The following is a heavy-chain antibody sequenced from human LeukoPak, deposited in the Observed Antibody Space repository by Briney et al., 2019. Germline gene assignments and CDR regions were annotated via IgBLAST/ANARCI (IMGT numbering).Heavy chain of an antibody. Sequence: QTGGALRLSCAASGFTFSSYWMSWVRQAPGKGPEGVANIKQDGSEKYYVDSVKGRFTISRDNAKNSLYLQMNSLRAEDTAVYYCARKHRPYYDFWSGYYTNYYYYMDVWGKGTTVTVSS. CDR2: IKQDGSEK. J-gene: IGHJ6*03. V-gene: IGHV3-7*01. CDR1: GFTFSSYW. CDR3: ARKHRPYYDFWSGYYTNYYYYMDV. D-gene: IGHD3-3*01.